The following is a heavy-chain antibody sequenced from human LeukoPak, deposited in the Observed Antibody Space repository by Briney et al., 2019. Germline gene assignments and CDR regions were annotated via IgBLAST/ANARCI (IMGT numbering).Heavy chain of an antibody. J-gene: IGHJ4*02. CDR1: GFTFSSYA. CDR3: ARGRLLLWFGEGDPGDDY. V-gene: IGHV3-23*01. D-gene: IGHD3-10*01. Sequence: GGSLRLSCAASGFTFSSYAMSWVRQAPGKGLEWVSAISGSGGSTYYADSVKGRFTISRDNSKNTLYLQMNSLRAEDTAVYYCARGRLLLWFGEGDPGDDYWGQGTLVTVSS. CDR2: ISGSGGST.